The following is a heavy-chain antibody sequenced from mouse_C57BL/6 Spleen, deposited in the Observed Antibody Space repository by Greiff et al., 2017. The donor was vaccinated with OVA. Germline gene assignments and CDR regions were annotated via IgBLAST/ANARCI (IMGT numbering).Heavy chain of an antibody. Sequence: EVKLMESGGGLVKPGGSLKLSCAASGFTFSSYTMSWVRQTPEKRLEWVATISGGGGNTYYPDIVKGRFTISRDNAKNTLYLQMSSLRSEDTALYYCARQEGWSYWYFDVWGTGTTVTVSS. CDR1: GFTFSSYT. D-gene: IGHD2-3*01. V-gene: IGHV5-9*01. J-gene: IGHJ1*03. CDR3: ARQEGWSYWYFDV. CDR2: ISGGGGNT.